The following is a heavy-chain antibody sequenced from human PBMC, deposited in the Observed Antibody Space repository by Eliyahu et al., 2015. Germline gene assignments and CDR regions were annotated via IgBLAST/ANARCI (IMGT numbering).Heavy chain of an antibody. V-gene: IGHV5-51*01. CDR1: GYSFTNFX. Sequence: EVQLVQSGAELKKPGESLXIXCXXSGYSFTNFXLAWXRHMPGRGLEWMGIIYPGDSDTKYGPSVQGQVSISADKSTATAHLQWNSLKASDTAMYYCARGPPGERSLDLWGQGTLVTVSS. CDR3: ARGPPGERSLDL. J-gene: IGHJ4*02. D-gene: IGHD3-16*01. CDR2: IYPGDSDT.